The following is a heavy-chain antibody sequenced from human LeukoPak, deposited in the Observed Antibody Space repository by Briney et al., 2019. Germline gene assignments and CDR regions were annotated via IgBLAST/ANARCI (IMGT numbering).Heavy chain of an antibody. CDR2: INPNSGGT. CDR3: ARGRLRFSLDPEKDAFDI. CDR1: GYTFTGYY. J-gene: IGHJ3*02. Sequence: ASVKVSCKASGYTFTGYYMHWVRQAPGQGLEWMGWINPNSGGTNYAQKFQGRVTMTRDTSISTAYMELSRLRSDDTAVYYCARGRLRFSLDPEKDAFDIWGQGTTVTVSS. D-gene: IGHD3-3*01. V-gene: IGHV1-2*02.